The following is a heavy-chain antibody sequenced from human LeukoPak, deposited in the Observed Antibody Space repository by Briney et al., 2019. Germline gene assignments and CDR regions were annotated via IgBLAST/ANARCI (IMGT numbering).Heavy chain of an antibody. D-gene: IGHD4-17*01. Sequence: PSETLSLTCTVSGGSISSGSYYWSWVRQPAGKGLEWIGRIYTSGSTNYNPSLKSRVTISGDTSKNQFSLKLSSVTAADTAVYYCARHDYGDLSHWYFDLWGRGTLVTVSS. CDR3: ARHDYGDLSHWYFDL. V-gene: IGHV4-61*02. J-gene: IGHJ2*01. CDR2: IYTSGST. CDR1: GGSISSGSYY.